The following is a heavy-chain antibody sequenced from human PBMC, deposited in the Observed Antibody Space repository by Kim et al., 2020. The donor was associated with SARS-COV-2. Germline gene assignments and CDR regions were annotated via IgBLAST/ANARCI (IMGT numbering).Heavy chain of an antibody. CDR2: ISHSGST. CDR1: GGSFSGYY. Sequence: SETLSLTCAVYGGSFSGYYWSWIRQPPGKGMEWIGEISHSGSTNYNPSLKSRVTISVDTSKNQYSLKLSSVTAADTAVSYCARGVPAAMVGGLYYWGQGT. D-gene: IGHD2-2*01. J-gene: IGHJ4*02. CDR3: ARGVPAAMVGGLYY. V-gene: IGHV4-34*01.